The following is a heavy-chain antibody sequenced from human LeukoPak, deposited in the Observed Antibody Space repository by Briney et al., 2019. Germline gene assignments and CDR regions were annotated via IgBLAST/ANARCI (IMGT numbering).Heavy chain of an antibody. J-gene: IGHJ4*02. CDR3: SRCEDY. Sequence: GGSLRLSCAASGFTFSSYWMSWVRQAPGKGLEWVASISDDGGRIHYVDSVKGRFTISRDNAKNPLYLQMNNLRAEDTAMYYCSRCEDYWGQGTLVTVSS. V-gene: IGHV3-7*01. CDR1: GFTFSSYW. CDR2: ISDDGGRI.